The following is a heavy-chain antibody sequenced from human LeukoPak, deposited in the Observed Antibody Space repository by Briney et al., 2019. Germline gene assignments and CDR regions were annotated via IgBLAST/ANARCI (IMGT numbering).Heavy chain of an antibody. V-gene: IGHV3-7*04. Sequence: PGGSLRLSCAGAGFIFSDFWMSWVRQAPGKGLEWVANIKQDGSEKYYVDSVKGRFTISRDNAKNSLYLQMNSLRAEDTAVYYCARSQWLRFDAFDIWGQGTMVTVSS. J-gene: IGHJ3*02. CDR1: GFIFSDFW. CDR2: IKQDGSEK. CDR3: ARSQWLRFDAFDI. D-gene: IGHD5-12*01.